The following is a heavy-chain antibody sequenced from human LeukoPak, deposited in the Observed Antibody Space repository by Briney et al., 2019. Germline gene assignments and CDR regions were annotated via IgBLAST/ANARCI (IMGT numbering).Heavy chain of an antibody. Sequence: SETLSLTCTVSGGSISSGGYYWSWTRQHPGKGLEWIGYIYYSGSAYYNPSLKSRVTISVDTSKNQFSLKLSSVTAADTAVYYCARGGYCSSTSCYLVSWFDPWGQGTLVTVSS. CDR1: GGSISSGGYY. D-gene: IGHD2-2*01. CDR3: ARGGYCSSTSCYLVSWFDP. V-gene: IGHV4-31*03. CDR2: IYYSGSA. J-gene: IGHJ5*02.